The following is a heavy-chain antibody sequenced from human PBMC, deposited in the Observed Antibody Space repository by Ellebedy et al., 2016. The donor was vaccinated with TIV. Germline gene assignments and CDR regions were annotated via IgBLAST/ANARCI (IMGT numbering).Heavy chain of an antibody. CDR2: ISSSSSTI. Sequence: GESLKISXAASGFTFSSYSTNWVRQAPGKGLEWVSYISSSSSTIYYADSVKGRFTISRDNAKNSLYLQMNSLRDEDTAVYYCARDRGAAADPFFDYWGQGTLVTVSS. V-gene: IGHV3-48*02. J-gene: IGHJ4*02. CDR3: ARDRGAAADPFFDY. CDR1: GFTFSSYS. D-gene: IGHD6-13*01.